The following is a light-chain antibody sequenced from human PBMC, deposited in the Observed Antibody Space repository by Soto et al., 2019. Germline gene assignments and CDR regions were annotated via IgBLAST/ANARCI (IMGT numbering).Light chain of an antibody. V-gene: IGLV1-40*01. J-gene: IGLJ1*01. CDR1: SSNIGAGYD. CDR3: QSYDSSLSFYV. CDR2: GNS. Sequence: QPVLTQPPSVSGSPGQRVTISCTGSSSNIGAGYDVHWYQQLPGTAPKLLIYGNSNRPSGVPDRFSGSKSGTSASLAITGLQAEDEADYNCQSYDSSLSFYVFGTGTKVTVL.